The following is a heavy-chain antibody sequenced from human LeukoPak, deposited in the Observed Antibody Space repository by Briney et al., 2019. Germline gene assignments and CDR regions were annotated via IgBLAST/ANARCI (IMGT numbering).Heavy chain of an antibody. CDR1: GASFSDYY. J-gene: IGHJ6*03. CDR2: VHHSGTT. D-gene: IGHD6-13*01. V-gene: IGHV4-34*01. Sequence: LETLSLTCGVYGASFSDYYWNWIRQPPGKGLEWIGEVHHSGTTNYNPSLRSRATISVDTSKKRFSLKLSSVTAADSAVYYCARAISAADLYYSYYYMDVWDIRTTVTVSS. CDR3: ARAISAADLYYSYYYMDV.